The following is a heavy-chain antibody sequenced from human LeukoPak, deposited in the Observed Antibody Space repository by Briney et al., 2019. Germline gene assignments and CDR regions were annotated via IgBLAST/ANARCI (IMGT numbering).Heavy chain of an antibody. J-gene: IGHJ4*02. Sequence: GGTLRLSCAASGFTFSSYAVSWVRQAPGKGLEWVSSIIGSGGSTYYADSVKGRFTISRDNSKNTLYLQMNSLRAEDTAVYYCAKVAVRTTVTFAALRYWGQGTLVTVSS. CDR2: IIGSGGST. CDR1: GFTFSSYA. D-gene: IGHD4-11*01. CDR3: AKVAVRTTVTFAALRY. V-gene: IGHV3-23*01.